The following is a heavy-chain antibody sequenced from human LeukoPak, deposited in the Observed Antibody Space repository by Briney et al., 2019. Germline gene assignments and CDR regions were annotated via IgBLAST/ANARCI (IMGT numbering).Heavy chain of an antibody. CDR3: ARCREVGATVDY. J-gene: IGHJ4*02. Sequence: SETLSLTCTVSGGSISSSSYYWGWIRQPPGRGLEWIASIYYRGSTHYNPSLASLKSRVTISRDTSKNQFSLKLSSVTAADTAVYYCARCREVGATVDYWGQGTLVTVSS. V-gene: IGHV4-39*07. CDR1: GGSISSSSYY. D-gene: IGHD1-26*01. CDR2: IYYRGST.